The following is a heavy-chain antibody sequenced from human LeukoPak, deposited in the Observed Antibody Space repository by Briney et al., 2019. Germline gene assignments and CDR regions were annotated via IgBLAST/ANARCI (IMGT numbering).Heavy chain of an antibody. CDR1: GFTFSSYA. CDR2: ISGSRGIT. Sequence: GGSLRLSCAASGFTFSSYAMSWVRQAPGKGLECVSSISGSRGITYYADSVKGRFTISRDNFKNTLYLQMNGLRAEDTAVYYCAKGPRYNILTGYYKSHFFDYWGQGTLVTVSS. J-gene: IGHJ4*02. CDR3: AKGPRYNILTGYYKSHFFDY. D-gene: IGHD3-9*01. V-gene: IGHV3-23*01.